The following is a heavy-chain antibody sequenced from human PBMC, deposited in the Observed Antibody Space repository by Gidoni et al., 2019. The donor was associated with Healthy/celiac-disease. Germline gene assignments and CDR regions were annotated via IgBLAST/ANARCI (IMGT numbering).Heavy chain of an antibody. CDR2: IYYSGST. CDR3: ARANYDFWSGYLFYFDY. J-gene: IGHJ4*02. CDR1: GGSISSGGTY. Sequence: QVQLQESGPGLVKPSQTLSLTCTVSGGSISSGGTYWSWIRQHPGKGLEWIGYIYYSGSTYYNPSLKSRVTISVDTSKNQFSLKLSSVTAADTAVYYCARANYDFWSGYLFYFDYWGQGTLVTVSS. V-gene: IGHV4-31*03. D-gene: IGHD3-3*01.